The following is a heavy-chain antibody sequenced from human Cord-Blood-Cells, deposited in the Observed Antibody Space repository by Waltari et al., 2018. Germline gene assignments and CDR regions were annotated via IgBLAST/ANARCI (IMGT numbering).Heavy chain of an antibody. Sequence: QVQLVQSGAEVKKPGASVKVSCKASGYTFTSYYMHWVRQAPGQGLEWMGIIIPSGGSTSYEQKFQGRVTTTRDTATSTVYMELSSLRSEEAAVYYCARGSGRVVIAIPFDYWGQGTLVTVSS. J-gene: IGHJ4*02. CDR3: ARGSGRVVIAIPFDY. CDR1: GYTFTSYY. CDR2: IIPSGGST. D-gene: IGHD2-21*01. V-gene: IGHV1-46*01.